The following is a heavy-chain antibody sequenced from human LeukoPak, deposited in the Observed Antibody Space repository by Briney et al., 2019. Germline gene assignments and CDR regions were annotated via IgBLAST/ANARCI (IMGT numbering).Heavy chain of an antibody. CDR2: GFYSGVT. J-gene: IGHJ4*02. D-gene: IGHD4-23*01. CDR3: ARDAAHSAVVYDY. V-gene: IGHV4-59*13. Sequence: SETLSLTCSVSGAAITSAYWSWIRQSPGKGLEWIGYGFYSGVTNYSPSLKSRVTIAVDTSKNHCSLEVTSVTAADTAVYYCARDAAHSAVVYDYWGRGILVTVSS. CDR1: GAAITSAY.